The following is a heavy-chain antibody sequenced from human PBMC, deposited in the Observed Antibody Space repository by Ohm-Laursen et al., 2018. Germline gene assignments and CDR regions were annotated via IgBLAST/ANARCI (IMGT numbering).Heavy chain of an antibody. CDR1: GGSISSSSYY. V-gene: IGHV4-39*02. J-gene: IGHJ5*02. CDR3: AREGGYYDSSGYYIRNRFDP. CDR2: IYYSGST. Sequence: TLSLTCTVSGGSISSSSYYWGWIRQPPGKGLEWIGSIYYSGSTYYNPSLKSRVTISIDTSKNQFSLKLSSVTAADTAVYYCAREGGYYDSSGYYIRNRFDPWGQGTLVTVSS. D-gene: IGHD3-22*01.